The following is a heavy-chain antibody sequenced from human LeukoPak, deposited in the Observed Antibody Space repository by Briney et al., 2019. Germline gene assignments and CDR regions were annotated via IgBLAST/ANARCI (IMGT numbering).Heavy chain of an antibody. CDR2: ISSSSSYI. D-gene: IGHD3-10*01. Sequence: GGSLRLSCAASGFTFSSYSMNWVRQAPGKGLEWVSSISSSSSYIYYADSVKGRFTISRDNAKNSLYLQMNSLRAEDTAVYYRARDCSHYGSGSYPNWFDPWGQGTLVTVSS. J-gene: IGHJ5*02. CDR3: ARDCSHYGSGSYPNWFDP. V-gene: IGHV3-21*01. CDR1: GFTFSSYS.